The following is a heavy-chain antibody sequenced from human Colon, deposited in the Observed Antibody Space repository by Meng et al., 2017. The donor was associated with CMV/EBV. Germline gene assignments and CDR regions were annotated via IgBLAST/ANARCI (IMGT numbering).Heavy chain of an antibody. Sequence: SVKVSCKASGYTFSSYGMNWVRQAPGQGLEWMGRIIPILDIVNYAQKFQGRVTLAADKPTSTTYMEMSSLTPEDTAVYYCATRSFYGGDAFDIWGQGTMVTVSS. V-gene: IGHV1-69*04. CDR2: IIPILDIV. J-gene: IGHJ3*02. CDR3: ATRSFYGGDAFDI. CDR1: GYTFSSYG. D-gene: IGHD3-16*02.